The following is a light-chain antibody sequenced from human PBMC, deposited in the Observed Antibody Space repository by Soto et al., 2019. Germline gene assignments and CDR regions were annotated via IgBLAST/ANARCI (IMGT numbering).Light chain of an antibody. V-gene: IGKV3-11*01. CDR2: DAS. J-gene: IGKJ5*01. Sequence: EIVCTQSPATLSLSPGERATLSCRASQSVSSYLAWYQQKPGQAPRLLIYDASNRATGIPARFSGSGSGTDFTLTISSLEPEDFAVYYCQQRSNSPTFGQGTRLEI. CDR1: QSVSSY. CDR3: QQRSNSPT.